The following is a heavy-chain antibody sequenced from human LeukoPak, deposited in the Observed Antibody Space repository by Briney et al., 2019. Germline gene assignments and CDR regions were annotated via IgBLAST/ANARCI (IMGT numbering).Heavy chain of an antibody. D-gene: IGHD3-22*01. CDR3: AKMRGYYYDSSGLHDAFDI. CDR2: IIPIFGTA. V-gene: IGHV1-69*05. J-gene: IGHJ3*02. Sequence: GSSVKVSCKASGGTFSSYAISWVRQAPGQGLEWMGGIIPIFGTANYAQKFQGRVTITTDESTSTAYMELSSLRSEDTAVYYCAKMRGYYYDSSGLHDAFDIWGQGTMVTVSS. CDR1: GGTFSSYA.